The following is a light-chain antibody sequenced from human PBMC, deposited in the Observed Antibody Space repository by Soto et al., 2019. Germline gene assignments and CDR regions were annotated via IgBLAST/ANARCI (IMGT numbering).Light chain of an antibody. Sequence: EIVLTQSPGTLSLSPGERATLSCRASQSVSSSYLAWYQQKPGQAPRLLIYCASSRATGIPDRFSGSGSGTDCSLTISRLEPEDFAVYYCQQYGSLWFTFGPGTKVDIK. CDR2: CAS. CDR1: QSVSSSY. V-gene: IGKV3-20*01. CDR3: QQYGSLWFT. J-gene: IGKJ3*01.